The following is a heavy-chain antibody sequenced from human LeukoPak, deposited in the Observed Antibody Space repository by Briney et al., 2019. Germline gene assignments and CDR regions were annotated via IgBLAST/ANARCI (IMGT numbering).Heavy chain of an antibody. CDR1: GFIFSNYG. CDR3: AKAETMTQRGYFDY. V-gene: IGHV3-30*18. J-gene: IGHJ4*02. D-gene: IGHD1-1*01. CDR2: VSYDGSNK. Sequence: GGSPRLSCAASGFIFSNYGMHWVRQAPGKGLEWVAVVSYDGSNKYYADSVKGRFTISRDNSKNTLSLQMSSLRAEDTAVYYCAKAETMTQRGYFDYWGQGTLVTVSS.